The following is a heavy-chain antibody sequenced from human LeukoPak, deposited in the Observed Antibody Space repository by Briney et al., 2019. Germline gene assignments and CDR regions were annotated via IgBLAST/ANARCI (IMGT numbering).Heavy chain of an antibody. CDR3: AREAVHYGSGSHDY. Sequence: TSETLSLTCTVSGGSISSYYWSWIRQPAGKGLEWIGRMHGSGSTNYNPSIKSRVTMSLDTSKNQFSLKVDSVTAADTAMYYCAREAVHYGSGSHDYWGQGTLVAVSS. J-gene: IGHJ4*02. V-gene: IGHV4-4*07. CDR2: MHGSGST. D-gene: IGHD3-10*01. CDR1: GGSISSYY.